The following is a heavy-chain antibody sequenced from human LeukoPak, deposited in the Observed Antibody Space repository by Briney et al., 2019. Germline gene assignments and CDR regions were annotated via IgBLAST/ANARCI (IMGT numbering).Heavy chain of an antibody. CDR2: IYYSGST. Sequence: PSETLSLTCTVSGGSISSSSYYWGWIRQPPGKGLEWIGSIYYSGSTYYNPSLKSRVTISVDTSKNQFSLKLSSVTAADTAVYYCVRNYGDSSPTDYWGQGTLVTVSS. J-gene: IGHJ4*02. D-gene: IGHD4-17*01. CDR1: GGSISSSSYY. V-gene: IGHV4-39*01. CDR3: VRNYGDSSPTDY.